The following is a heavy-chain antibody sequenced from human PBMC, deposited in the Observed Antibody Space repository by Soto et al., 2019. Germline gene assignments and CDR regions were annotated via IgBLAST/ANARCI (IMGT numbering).Heavy chain of an antibody. V-gene: IGHV2-5*01. D-gene: IGHD3-9*01. CDR3: AHRNYYDILTSYFDY. CDR1: GFSLSTSGVG. J-gene: IGHJ4*02. Sequence: QITLKESGPTLVNPTQTLTLTCTFSGFSLSTSGVGVGWISQPPGKALEWLALIYWHDENPYSPSLKSSRTISNDPSKLQGVLTRTNMDPVDTATYYCAHRNYYDILTSYFDYWCQGTLVTVSS. CDR2: IYWHDEN.